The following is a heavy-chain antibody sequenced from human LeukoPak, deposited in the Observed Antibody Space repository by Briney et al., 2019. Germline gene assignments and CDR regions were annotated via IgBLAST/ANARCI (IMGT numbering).Heavy chain of an antibody. Sequence: PSETLSLTCAVYGGSFSGYYWSWIRQPPGKGLEWIGEINHSGSTNYNPSLKSRVTISVDTSKNQFSLKLSSVTAADTAVYYCARVREGTIDYWGQGTLVTVSS. CDR2: INHSGST. CDR1: GGSFSGYY. V-gene: IGHV4-34*01. J-gene: IGHJ4*02. CDR3: ARVREGTIDY. D-gene: IGHD2-8*01.